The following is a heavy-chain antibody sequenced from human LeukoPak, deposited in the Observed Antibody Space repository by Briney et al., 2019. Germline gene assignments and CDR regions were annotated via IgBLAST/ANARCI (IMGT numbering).Heavy chain of an antibody. D-gene: IGHD3-10*01. CDR3: ARDYYGSYAIDY. CDR2: ISGSSNYI. CDR1: GFTFSSYS. J-gene: IGHJ4*02. Sequence: GRSLRLSCAASGFTFSSYSMNWIRQAPGKGLEWVSSISGSSNYIYYADLVKGRFTISRDSATNSLYLQMSSLRAEDTAVYYCARDYYGSYAIDYWGQGTLVTVSS. V-gene: IGHV3-21*01.